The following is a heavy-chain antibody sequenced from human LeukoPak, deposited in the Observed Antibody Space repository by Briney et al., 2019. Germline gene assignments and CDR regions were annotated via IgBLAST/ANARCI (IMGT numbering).Heavy chain of an antibody. D-gene: IGHD3-16*01. CDR2: IYSGGST. V-gene: IGHV3-53*01. CDR3: ARRGGYYYYYYGMDV. J-gene: IGHJ6*02. Sequence: GGSLRLSCAASGFTVSSNYMSWVRQAPGKGLEWVSVIYSGGSTYYADSVKGRFTISRDNSKNTLYLQMNSLRAEDTAVYYCARRGGYYYYYYGMDVWGQGTTVTVSS. CDR1: GFTVSSNY.